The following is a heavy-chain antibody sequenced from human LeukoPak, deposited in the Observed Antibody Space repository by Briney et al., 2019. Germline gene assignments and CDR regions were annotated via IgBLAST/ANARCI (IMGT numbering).Heavy chain of an antibody. CDR2: ISGSSSYI. J-gene: IGHJ4*02. Sequence: GSLRLSCAASGFTFSSYTMNWVRQAPGKGLGWVSSISGSSSYIYYADSLKGRLTISRDNAKNSLYLQMNSLRAEDTAVYYCAREGGSYPGYWGQGTLVTVSS. CDR3: AREGGSYPGY. D-gene: IGHD1-26*01. CDR1: GFTFSSYT. V-gene: IGHV3-21*01.